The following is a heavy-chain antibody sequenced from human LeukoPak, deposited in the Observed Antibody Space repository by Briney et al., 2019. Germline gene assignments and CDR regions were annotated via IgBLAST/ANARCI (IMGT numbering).Heavy chain of an antibody. CDR1: GVTISSTNW. CDR3: SRESGAFSPSGY. CDR2: STLSGLT. Sequence: SETLSLTCGVSGVTISSTNWYRWVRPPPGEVLEWSEDSTLSGLTYYKPSLKSRFTMSLDNAKNMLSLPLTSVTAEDTAVYYCSRESGAFSPSGYWGEGTLVTV. V-gene: IGHV4-4*02. J-gene: IGHJ4*02. D-gene: IGHD1-26*01.